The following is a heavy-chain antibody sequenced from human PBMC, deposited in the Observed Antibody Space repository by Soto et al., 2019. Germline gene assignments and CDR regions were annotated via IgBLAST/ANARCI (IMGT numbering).Heavy chain of an antibody. J-gene: IGHJ4*02. V-gene: IGHV4-39*01. Sequence: SETLSLTCTVSGGSISSSSYYWGWIRQPPGKGLGWIGSIYYSGSTYYNPSLKSRVTISVDTPKNQFSLKLSSVTAADTAVYYCARHRSSSPFDYWGQGTLVTVSS. CDR3: ARHRSSSPFDY. D-gene: IGHD6-13*01. CDR1: GGSISSSSYY. CDR2: IYYSGST.